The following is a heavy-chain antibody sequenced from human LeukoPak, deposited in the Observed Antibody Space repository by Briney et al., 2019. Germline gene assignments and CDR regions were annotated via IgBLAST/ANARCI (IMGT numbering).Heavy chain of an antibody. CDR2: IYYSGST. D-gene: IGHD5-18*01. Sequence: SQTLSLTCTVSGGSISSGGYYWSWIRQHPGKGLEWIGYIYYSGSTYYNPSLKSRVTISVDTSKNQFFLKLSSVTAADTAVYYCARGVDTAMAYYFDYWGQGTLVTVSS. V-gene: IGHV4-31*03. CDR1: GGSISSGGYY. J-gene: IGHJ4*02. CDR3: ARGVDTAMAYYFDY.